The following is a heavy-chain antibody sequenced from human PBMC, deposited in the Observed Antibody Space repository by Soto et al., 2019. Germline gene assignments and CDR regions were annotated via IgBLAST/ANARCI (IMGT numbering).Heavy chain of an antibody. Sequence: QVQLQESGPGLVKPSQTLSLTCTVSGGSFSSGNYHWSWIRQPPGKGLEWIGFIYYSRSTYYNPSLKSRVSISQDTPNNQCSLRLSPLTAADTAIYYCVSVVDGYNFPFDYWGQGTLVTVSS. V-gene: IGHV4-30-4*08. D-gene: IGHD5-12*01. CDR1: GGSFSSGNYH. CDR3: VSVVDGYNFPFDY. CDR2: IYYSRST. J-gene: IGHJ4*02.